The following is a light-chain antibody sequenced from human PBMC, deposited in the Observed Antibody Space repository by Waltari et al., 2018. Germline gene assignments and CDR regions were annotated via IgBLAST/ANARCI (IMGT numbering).Light chain of an antibody. CDR3: QQRSSWPLT. Sequence: ETVLTQSPATLSLSPGERATLSCRASQSVVNFLVWYQQKTGQAPRLLIYDASNRATVIPARFSGSASGTDFTLTITNVEPEDSAFYYCQQRSSWPLTFGGGTKLEIK. J-gene: IGKJ4*01. V-gene: IGKV3-11*01. CDR2: DAS. CDR1: QSVVNF.